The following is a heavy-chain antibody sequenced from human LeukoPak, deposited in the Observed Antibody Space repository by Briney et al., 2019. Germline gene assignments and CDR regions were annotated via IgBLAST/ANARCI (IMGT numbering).Heavy chain of an antibody. Sequence: PGGSLRLSCAASGFTFSSYGMHWVRQAPGKGLEWVAFIRYDGSNKYYADSVKGPFTISRDNSKNTLYLQMNSLRAEDTAVYYCAKLDPGLLLFDYWGQGTLVTVSS. J-gene: IGHJ4*02. CDR3: AKLDPGLLLFDY. CDR2: IRYDGSNK. D-gene: IGHD2-15*01. V-gene: IGHV3-30*02. CDR1: GFTFSSYG.